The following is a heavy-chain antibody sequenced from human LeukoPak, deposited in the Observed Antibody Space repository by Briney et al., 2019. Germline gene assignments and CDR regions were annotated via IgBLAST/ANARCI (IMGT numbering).Heavy chain of an antibody. V-gene: IGHV4-39*01. CDR1: GGSISSSSYY. D-gene: IGHD3-22*01. CDR2: IYYSGST. Sequence: SETLSLTCTVSGGSISSSSYYWGWIRQPPGKGLEWIGSIYYSGSTYYNPSLKSRVTISVDTSKNQFSLKLSSVTAADTAVYYCARPTYYYDSSGYLIDYWGQGTLVTVSS. J-gene: IGHJ4*02. CDR3: ARPTYYYDSSGYLIDY.